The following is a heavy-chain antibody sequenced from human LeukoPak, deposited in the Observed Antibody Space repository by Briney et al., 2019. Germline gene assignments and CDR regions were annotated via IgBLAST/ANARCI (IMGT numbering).Heavy chain of an antibody. CDR3: ARSRRGYVDY. Sequence: SETLSLTCTVSGGSISSYYWSWIRQPPGKGLEWIGYIYYSGSTNYNPSLKSRVTISVDTSKNQFPLKLSSVTAADTAVYYCARSRRGYVDYWGQGTLVTVSS. J-gene: IGHJ4*02. CDR2: IYYSGST. D-gene: IGHD2-2*01. CDR1: GGSISSYY. V-gene: IGHV4-59*01.